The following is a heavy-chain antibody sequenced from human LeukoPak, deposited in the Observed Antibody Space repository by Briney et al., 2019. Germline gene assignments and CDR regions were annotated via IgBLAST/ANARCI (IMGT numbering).Heavy chain of an antibody. CDR3: ARGRDYGDDPYYYYGMDV. V-gene: IGHV1-69*04. CDR2: IVPILGIA. J-gene: IGHJ6*02. D-gene: IGHD4-17*01. CDR1: GGTLSSYA. Sequence: GASVKLSCTASGGTLSSYAISWVRQAPGPGLEWMGRIVPILGIANYAQKFQGRVTITADKSTSTAYMELSSLRSEDTAVYYCARGRDYGDDPYYYYGMDVWGQGTTVTVSS.